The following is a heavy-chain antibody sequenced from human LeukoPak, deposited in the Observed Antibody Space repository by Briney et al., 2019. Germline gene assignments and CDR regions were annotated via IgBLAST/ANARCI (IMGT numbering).Heavy chain of an antibody. D-gene: IGHD4-11*01. Sequence: ASVKVSCKASGYTFTSYGISWVRQAPGQGLEWMGWISAYNGNTNYAQKLQGRVTMTTNTSTSTAYMELRSLTSDDTAVYYCARDKAVTTELTQYFHHWGQGTLVTVSS. CDR1: GYTFTSYG. J-gene: IGHJ1*01. CDR3: ARDKAVTTELTQYFHH. CDR2: ISAYNGNT. V-gene: IGHV1-18*01.